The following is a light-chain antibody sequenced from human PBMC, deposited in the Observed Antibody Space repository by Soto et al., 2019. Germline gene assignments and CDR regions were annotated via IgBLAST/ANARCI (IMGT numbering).Light chain of an antibody. Sequence: QSVLTQPPSVSGAPGQRVTISYTGSSSNNGAGYDVHWYQQLPGTAPKLLIYGNSNRPSGVPDRFSGSKSGTSASLAITGLQAEDEADYYCQSYDSSLSGSVVFGGGTNVTVL. CDR1: SSNNGAGYD. J-gene: IGLJ2*01. CDR2: GNS. V-gene: IGLV1-40*01. CDR3: QSYDSSLSGSVV.